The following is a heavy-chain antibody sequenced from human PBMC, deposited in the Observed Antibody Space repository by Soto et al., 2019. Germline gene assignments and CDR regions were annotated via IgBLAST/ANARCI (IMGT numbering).Heavy chain of an antibody. D-gene: IGHD2-2*01. CDR2: INQDGSEK. Sequence: EVQLVESGGGLVQPGGSLRLSCAASRFTFSSYWMSWVRQAPGKGLEWVANINQDGSEKFYVDSLKGRFTISRDNAKNSLYLQMNSLRAEDTAVYYCARDKGYLDYWGQGTLVTVSS. V-gene: IGHV3-7*01. CDR3: ARDKGYLDY. J-gene: IGHJ4*02. CDR1: RFTFSSYW.